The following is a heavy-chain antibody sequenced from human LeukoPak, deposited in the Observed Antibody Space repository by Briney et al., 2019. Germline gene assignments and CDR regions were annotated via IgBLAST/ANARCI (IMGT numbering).Heavy chain of an antibody. D-gene: IGHD2-2*01. Sequence: GGSLRLSCAASGFTFSSYSMNWVRQAPGKGLEYVSAISSNGGSTYYADSVKGRFTISRDNSKNTLYLQMSSLRAEDTAVYYCVKESVVVPAAKNYFDYWGQGTLVTVSS. CDR1: GFTFSSYS. J-gene: IGHJ4*02. CDR2: ISSNGGST. CDR3: VKESVVVPAAKNYFDY. V-gene: IGHV3-64D*06.